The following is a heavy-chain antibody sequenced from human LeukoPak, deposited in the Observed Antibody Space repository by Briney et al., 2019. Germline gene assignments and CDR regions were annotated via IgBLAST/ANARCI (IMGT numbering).Heavy chain of an antibody. D-gene: IGHD5-18*01. V-gene: IGHV3-7*01. CDR1: GFTLSSHW. Sequence: GGSLRLSCAASGFTLSSHWMSWVRQAPGKGLEWVANINQDGSEKYYVDSVKGRFTISRDNAKNSLYLQMNSLRAEDTAVYYCARHLSGITGYTYGRGIDYWGQGTPVTVSS. CDR3: ARHLSGITGYTYGRGIDY. J-gene: IGHJ4*02. CDR2: INQDGSEK.